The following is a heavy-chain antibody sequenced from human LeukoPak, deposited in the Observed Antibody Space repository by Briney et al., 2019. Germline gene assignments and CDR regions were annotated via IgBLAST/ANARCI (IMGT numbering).Heavy chain of an antibody. Sequence: ASVKVSCKASGYTFTIYYMHWVRQAPGQGLEWVGIINPGGGSTTYAQKFQGRVTMTRETSSSTVYMELSSLRSEDTAVYYCAKGGLGSGYHNCFDYWGQGTLVTVSS. V-gene: IGHV1-46*01. CDR1: GYTFTIYY. D-gene: IGHD3-9*01. CDR2: INPGGGST. J-gene: IGHJ4*02. CDR3: AKGGLGSGYHNCFDY.